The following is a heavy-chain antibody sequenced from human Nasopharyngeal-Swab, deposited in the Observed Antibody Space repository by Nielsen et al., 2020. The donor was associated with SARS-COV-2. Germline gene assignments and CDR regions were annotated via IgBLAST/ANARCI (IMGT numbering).Heavy chain of an antibody. J-gene: IGHJ6*02. D-gene: IGHD3-3*01. V-gene: IGHV3-21*01. CDR1: GFTFRDYS. CDR2: IGRYGTDI. CDR3: ARGTVFGVANGMDV. Sequence: GGSLRLSCAASGFTFRDYSMNWVRHAPGKGLEWVSSIGRYGTDIFHADSVKGRFSVFRDAANKSIYLQMRSLRAEDTAVYYCARGTVFGVANGMDVWGQGTTVTVSS.